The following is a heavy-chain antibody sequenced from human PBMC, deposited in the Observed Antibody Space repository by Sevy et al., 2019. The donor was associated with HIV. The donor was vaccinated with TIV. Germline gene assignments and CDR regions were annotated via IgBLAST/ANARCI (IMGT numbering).Heavy chain of an antibody. J-gene: IGHJ5*02. V-gene: IGHV3-21*01. D-gene: IGHD2-15*01. CDR3: ARCSGGSCYGNWFDP. CDR2: ISSSSYI. CDR1: GFTFSSYS. Sequence: GGSLRLSCAASGFTFSSYSMNWVRQAPGKGLEWVSSISSSSYIYYADSGKGRFTISRDNAKNSLYLQMNSRRAEDTAVYYCARCSGGSCYGNWFDPWGQGTLVTVSS.